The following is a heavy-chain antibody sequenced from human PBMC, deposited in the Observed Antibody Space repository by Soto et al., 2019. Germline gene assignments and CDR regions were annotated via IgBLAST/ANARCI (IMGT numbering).Heavy chain of an antibody. J-gene: IGHJ3*01. CDR3: ARPYGGKIGDAPDL. CDR1: GFTFSSYA. CDR2: SGNAAGSA. D-gene: IGHD4-17*01. Sequence: PGGSLRLSCEASGFTFSSYAMSWVRQVPGKGLEWVTTSGNAAGSAYYVDSVKGRFTISRDNSKKTLYLQMNGLRAEDSAVYNCARPYGGKIGDAPDLWGPGTMVTVSS. V-gene: IGHV3-23*01.